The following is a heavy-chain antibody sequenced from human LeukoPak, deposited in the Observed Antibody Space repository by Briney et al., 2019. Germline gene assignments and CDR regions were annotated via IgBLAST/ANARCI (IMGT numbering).Heavy chain of an antibody. V-gene: IGHV3-33*01. CDR2: IWYDGSNK. CDR1: GFTFSSYG. J-gene: IGHJ4*02. CDR3: ARGDQQLDDFDY. D-gene: IGHD6-13*01. Sequence: GGSLRLSCAASGFTFSSYGMHWVRQAPGKGLEWVAVIWYDGSNKYYADSVKGRFTISRDNSKNTLYLQMNSLRAEDTAVYYCARGDQQLDDFDYWGQGTLVTVSS.